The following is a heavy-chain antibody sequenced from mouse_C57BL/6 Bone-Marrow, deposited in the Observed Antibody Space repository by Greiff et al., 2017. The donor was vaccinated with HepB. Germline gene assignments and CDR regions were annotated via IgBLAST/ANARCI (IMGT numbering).Heavy chain of an antibody. CDR2: IHPNSGST. CDR1: GYTFTSYW. J-gene: IGHJ2*01. D-gene: IGHD4-1*01. Sequence: VKLQQSGPELVKPGASVKLSCKASGYTFTSYWMHWVKQRPGQGLEWIGMIHPNSGSTNYNEKFKSKATLTVDKSSSTAYMQLSSLTSEDSAVYYGASANWDLFDYWGQGTTLTVSS. CDR3: ASANWDLFDY. V-gene: IGHV1-64*01.